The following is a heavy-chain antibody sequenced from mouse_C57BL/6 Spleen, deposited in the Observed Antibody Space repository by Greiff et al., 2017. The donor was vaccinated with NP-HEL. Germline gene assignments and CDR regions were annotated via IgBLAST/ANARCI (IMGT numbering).Heavy chain of an antibody. CDR2: ISDGVPYT. CDR3: AREDYGYDGGYAMDY. Sequence: SLRGLAPPGGSLKLSSPAPGFTFSSYVSYPVRQTPEKRLSRAATISDGVPYTYYPDNVTGGFTISRDNAKHNLYLQMSHLEAENTAMYYCAREDYGYDGGYAMDYWGQGTSVTVSA. D-gene: IGHD2-2*01. CDR1: GFTFSSYV. V-gene: IGHV5-4*01. J-gene: IGHJ4*01.